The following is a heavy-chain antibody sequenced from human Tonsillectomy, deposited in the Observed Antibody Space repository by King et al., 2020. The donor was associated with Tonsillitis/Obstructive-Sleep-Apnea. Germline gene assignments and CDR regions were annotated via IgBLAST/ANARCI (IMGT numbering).Heavy chain of an antibody. CDR2: IKSKTDGGTT. V-gene: IGHV3-15*01. CDR1: GFTFTNAW. J-gene: IGHJ4*02. CDR3: TTKWVDTVTGYFDY. Sequence: VQLVESGGGLVKPGGSLRLSCAVSGFTFTNAWMSWVRQAPGKGLEWVGRIKSKTDGGTTDYAAPVKGRFSISRDDSKNTLYLQMNSLKTEDTAVYYCTTKWVDTVTGYFDYWGQGTLVTVSS. D-gene: IGHD5-18*01.